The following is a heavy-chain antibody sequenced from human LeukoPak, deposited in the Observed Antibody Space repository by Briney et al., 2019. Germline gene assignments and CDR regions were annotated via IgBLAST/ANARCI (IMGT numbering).Heavy chain of an antibody. CDR3: AKDAADIVVVPAAILDY. D-gene: IGHD2-2*01. CDR1: GFTFSFYG. CDR2: ISGSGGST. Sequence: PRGSLTPSCAANGFTFSFYGMSWVRHAPGKGLGWVSGISGSGGSTYYADSVKGRFTISRDNSKNTLYLQMNSLRAEDTAVYYCAKDAADIVVVPAAILDYWGQGTLVTVSS. V-gene: IGHV3-23*01. J-gene: IGHJ4*02.